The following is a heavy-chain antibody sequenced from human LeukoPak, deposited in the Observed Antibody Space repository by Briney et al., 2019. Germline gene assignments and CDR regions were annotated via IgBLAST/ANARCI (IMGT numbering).Heavy chain of an antibody. CDR2: INSDGSST. CDR3: ASGPGYSSSWYFDY. Sequence: PGGSLRLSCAASGFTFSSYWMHWVRQAPGKGLVWVSRINSDGSSTSYADSVKGRFTISRDNAKNSLYLQMNSLRAEDTAVYYCASGPGYSSSWYFDYWGQGTLVTVSS. CDR1: GFTFSSYW. D-gene: IGHD6-13*01. J-gene: IGHJ4*02. V-gene: IGHV3-74*01.